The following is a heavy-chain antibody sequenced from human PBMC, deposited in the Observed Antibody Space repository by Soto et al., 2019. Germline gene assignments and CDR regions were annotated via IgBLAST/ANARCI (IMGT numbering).Heavy chain of an antibody. D-gene: IGHD3-16*01. CDR3: VHLLTGGRFDS. CDR1: GFSLSSSGVG. J-gene: IGHJ4*02. CDR2: IYWDDDK. Sequence: QITLKESGPSLVKPTETLTLTCTFSGFSLSSSGVGVAWIRQPPGKPLEWLALIYWDDDKYTSPSLKSRLTITRDTSKNQVVLLMTNMDPVDTATYICVHLLTGGRFDSWGQGTLGTVSS. V-gene: IGHV2-5*02.